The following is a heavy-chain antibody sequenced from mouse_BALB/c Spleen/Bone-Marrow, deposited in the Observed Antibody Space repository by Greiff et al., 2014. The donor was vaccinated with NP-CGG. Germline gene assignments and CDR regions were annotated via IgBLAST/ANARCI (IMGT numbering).Heavy chain of an antibody. Sequence: DVHLVESGGGLVQPKGSLKLSCAASGFTFNTYAMNWVRQAPGKGLEWVARIRSKSNNYATYYADSVKDRFTISRDDSQSMLYLQMNNLKTEDTAMYYCVRHEVMITLAYWGQGTLVTVSA. CDR1: GFTFNTYA. D-gene: IGHD2-4*01. CDR2: IRSKSNNYAT. J-gene: IGHJ3*01. V-gene: IGHV10-1*02. CDR3: VRHEVMITLAY.